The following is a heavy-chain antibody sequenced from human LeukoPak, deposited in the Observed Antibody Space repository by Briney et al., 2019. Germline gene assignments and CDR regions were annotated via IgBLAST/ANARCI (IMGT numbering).Heavy chain of an antibody. CDR2: INPNNGGT. CDR3: ARNKGSGSKYFDL. Sequence: ASVKVSCKASGYTFTGYFMHWVRQAPGQGLEWMGWINPNNGGTNYAQKFQDRVTLTRDTSIDTAYMELSRLTSDDTTVYYCARNKGSGSKYFDLWGRGTLVTVSS. J-gene: IGHJ2*01. CDR1: GYTFTGYF. D-gene: IGHD3-10*01. V-gene: IGHV1-2*02.